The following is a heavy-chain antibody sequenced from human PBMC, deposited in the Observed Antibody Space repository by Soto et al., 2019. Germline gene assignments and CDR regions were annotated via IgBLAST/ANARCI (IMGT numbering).Heavy chain of an antibody. CDR1: GGSLTGYY. CDR3: ARGQEGIVATH. J-gene: IGHJ4*02. Sequence: QVQLQQWGAGLLKPSETLSLTCAVNGGSLTGYYWSWIRQPPGKGLEWIGEMKDGGSTNYSPSLRGRATISSDKSKNQFSLKLNSVTAADTAVYYCARGQEGIVATHWDQGALVTVSS. CDR2: MKDGGST. D-gene: IGHD5-12*01. V-gene: IGHV4-34*01.